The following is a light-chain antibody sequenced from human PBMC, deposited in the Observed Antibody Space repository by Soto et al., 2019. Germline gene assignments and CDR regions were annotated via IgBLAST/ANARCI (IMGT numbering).Light chain of an antibody. CDR1: QSVLYSSNNKNY. CDR2: WAS. V-gene: IGKV4-1*01. CDR3: QQYYSTPLT. J-gene: IGKJ4*01. Sequence: DIVMTQSPDSLAVSLGERATINCKSSQSVLYSSNNKNYLAWYQQKPGQPPKLLIYWASNRESGVSDRFSGSGSGTDFTLSISSLQAEDVAVYYCQQYYSTPLTFGGVTMVEIK.